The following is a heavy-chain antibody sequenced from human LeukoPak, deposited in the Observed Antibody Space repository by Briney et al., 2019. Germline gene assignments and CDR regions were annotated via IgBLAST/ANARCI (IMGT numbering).Heavy chain of an antibody. Sequence: SVKVSCKASGGTFSSYAISWVRQAPGQGLEWMGGIIPIFGTANYAQKFQGRVTITTDESTSTAYMELSILRSEDTAVYYCARAVTTYYFDYWGQGTLVTVSS. CDR1: GGTFSSYA. CDR2: IIPIFGTA. V-gene: IGHV1-69*05. CDR3: ARAVTTYYFDY. D-gene: IGHD4-11*01. J-gene: IGHJ4*02.